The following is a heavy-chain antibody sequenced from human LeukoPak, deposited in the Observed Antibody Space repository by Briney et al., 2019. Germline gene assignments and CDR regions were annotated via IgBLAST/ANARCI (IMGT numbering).Heavy chain of an antibody. CDR1: GYTFTSYD. Sequence: ASVKVSCKASGYTFTSYDMHWVRQAPGQGLEWMGIINPSGGSTSYAQKFQGRVTMTRDTSTSTVYMELSSLRSEDTAVYYCAREGHGPQNYYYYYYMDVWGKGTTVTVSS. CDR3: AREGHGPQNYYYYYYMDV. CDR2: INPSGGST. J-gene: IGHJ6*03. V-gene: IGHV1-46*03. D-gene: IGHD2-8*01.